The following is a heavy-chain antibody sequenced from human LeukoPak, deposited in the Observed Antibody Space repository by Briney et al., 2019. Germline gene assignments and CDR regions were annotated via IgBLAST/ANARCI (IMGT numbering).Heavy chain of an antibody. D-gene: IGHD6-19*01. V-gene: IGHV4-59*01. CDR3: ARDRPGIAVAGDAFDI. CDR2: IQNRGST. J-gene: IGHJ3*02. CDR1: GGSISSYY. Sequence: PSETLSLTCTVSGGSISSYYWSWIRQPPGKGLEWIGYIQNRGSTNYNPSLKSRVTISVDTSKDQFSLKLRSVAAADTAVYYCARDRPGIAVAGDAFDIWGRGTMVIVSS.